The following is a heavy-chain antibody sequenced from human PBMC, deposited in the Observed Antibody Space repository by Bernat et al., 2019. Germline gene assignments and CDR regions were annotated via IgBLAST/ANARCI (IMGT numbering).Heavy chain of an antibody. V-gene: IGHV3-NL1*01. Sequence: QVQLVESGGGVVQPGRSLRLSCAASGFTFSSYGMHWVRQAPGKGLEWVAVIYSGGSTYYADSVKGRFTISRDNSKNTLYLQMNSLRAEDTAVYYCARGPPAASDYWGQGTLVTVSS. CDR3: ARGPPAASDY. CDR2: IYSGGST. D-gene: IGHD2-2*01. J-gene: IGHJ4*02. CDR1: GFTFSSYG.